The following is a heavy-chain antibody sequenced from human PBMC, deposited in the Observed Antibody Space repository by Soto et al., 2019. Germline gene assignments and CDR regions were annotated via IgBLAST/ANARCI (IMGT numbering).Heavy chain of an antibody. J-gene: IGHJ4*02. V-gene: IGHV1-69*13. CDR3: ARIPLGVGYCSSTSCQTGY. D-gene: IGHD2-2*01. CDR2: IIPIFGTA. Sequence: SVKVSCKASGGTFSSYAISWVRQAPGQGLEWMGGIIPIFGTANYAQKFQGRVTITADESTSTAYMELSSLRSEDTAVYYCARIPLGVGYCSSTSCQTGYWGQGTLVTVSS. CDR1: GGTFSSYA.